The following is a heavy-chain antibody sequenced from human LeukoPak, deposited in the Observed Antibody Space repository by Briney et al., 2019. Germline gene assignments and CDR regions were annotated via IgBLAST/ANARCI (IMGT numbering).Heavy chain of an antibody. CDR2: INPRGDAT. CDR1: GYIFTTYS. CDR3: AREWSSRVWFDP. V-gene: IGHV1-46*01. J-gene: IGHJ5*02. D-gene: IGHD2-8*01. Sequence: ASVRLSCSAAGYIFTTYSIHWVRQAPGPGLEWKGMINPRGDATIYAQKFQGRVAMTSDTSTTTVSMELSSLKFEDTGLDYCAREWSSRVWFDPWGQGTLVTVSS.